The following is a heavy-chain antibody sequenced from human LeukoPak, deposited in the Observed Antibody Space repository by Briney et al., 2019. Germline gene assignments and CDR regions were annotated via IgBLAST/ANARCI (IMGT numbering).Heavy chain of an antibody. J-gene: IGHJ4*02. CDR1: GFTFSSYG. D-gene: IGHD5-24*01. CDR2: ISGSGGST. Sequence: GGTLRLSCAASGFTFSSYGMSWVRQAPGKGLEWVSAISGSGGSTYYADSVKGRFTISRDNSKNTLYLQMNSLRAEDTAVYYCARDERWLPWRYFDYWGQGTLVTVSS. CDR3: ARDERWLPWRYFDY. V-gene: IGHV3-23*01.